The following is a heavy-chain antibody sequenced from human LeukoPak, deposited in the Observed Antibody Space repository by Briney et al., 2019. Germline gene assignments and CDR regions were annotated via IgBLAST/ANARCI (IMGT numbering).Heavy chain of an antibody. CDR3: ARDGDFWSGYRPAGPLDY. CDR1: GDSVSSNSAA. CDR2: TYYRSKWYN. J-gene: IGHJ4*02. D-gene: IGHD3-3*01. V-gene: IGHV6-1*01. Sequence: PSQTLSLTCAISGDSVSSNSAAWNWIRQSPSRGLEWLGRTYYRSKWYNDYAVSVKSRITINPDISKNQFSLQLNSVTPEDTAVYYCARDGDFWSGYRPAGPLDYWGQGTLVTVSS.